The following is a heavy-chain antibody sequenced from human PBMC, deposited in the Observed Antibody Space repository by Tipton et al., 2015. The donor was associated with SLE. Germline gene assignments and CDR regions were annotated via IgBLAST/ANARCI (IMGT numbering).Heavy chain of an antibody. D-gene: IGHD2-2*01. V-gene: IGHV4-34*01. CDR2: INHSGST. Sequence: TLSLTCAVYGGSFSGYYWSWIRQPPGKGLEWIGEINHSGSTNYNPSLKSRVTISVDTSKNQVSLKLNSVTAADTAVYYCARGFSTPRGAFDIWGQGTMVTVSS. CDR3: ARGFSTPRGAFDI. J-gene: IGHJ3*02. CDR1: GGSFSGYY.